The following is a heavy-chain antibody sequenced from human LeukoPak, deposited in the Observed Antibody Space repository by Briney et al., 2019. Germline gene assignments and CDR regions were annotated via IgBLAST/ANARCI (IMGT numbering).Heavy chain of an antibody. Sequence: GGSLRLSCAASGFTFSSNGMNWVRQAPGKGRERVSYISRSSSTIYYADSVKGRFTISRDNAKNSLYLQMNSLRAEDTAVYYCARDWGPYYDILGNFDYWGQGTLVTVSS. J-gene: IGHJ4*02. V-gene: IGHV3-48*01. CDR2: ISRSSSTI. CDR1: GFTFSSNG. D-gene: IGHD3-9*01. CDR3: ARDWGPYYDILGNFDY.